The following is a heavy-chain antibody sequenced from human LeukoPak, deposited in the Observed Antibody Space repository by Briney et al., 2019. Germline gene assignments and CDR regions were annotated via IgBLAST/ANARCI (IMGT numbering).Heavy chain of an antibody. CDR3: ARWYYDILTGYYYFDY. Sequence: PGGSLRLSCAASGFFFSSYGMHWVRQAPGQGLEWMGWINPNSGGTNYAQKFQGRVTMTRDTSISTAYMELSRLRSDDTAVYYCARWYYDILTGYYYFDYWGQGTLVTVSS. CDR2: INPNSGGT. CDR1: GFFFSSYG. V-gene: IGHV1-2*02. J-gene: IGHJ4*02. D-gene: IGHD3-9*01.